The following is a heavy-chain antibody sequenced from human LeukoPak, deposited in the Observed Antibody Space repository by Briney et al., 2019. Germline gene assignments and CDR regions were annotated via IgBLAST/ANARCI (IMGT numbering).Heavy chain of an antibody. J-gene: IGHJ5*02. CDR3: ARGGSTSYCRGRWFDP. Sequence: ASVKVSCKASGYTFTGYYMHWVRQAPGQGLEWMGWINPNSGGTNYAQKFQGRVTMTRDTSISTAYMELSRLRSDDTAVYYCARGGSTSYCRGRWFDPWGQGTLVTVSS. CDR2: INPNSGGT. D-gene: IGHD2-2*01. CDR1: GYTFTGYY. V-gene: IGHV1-2*02.